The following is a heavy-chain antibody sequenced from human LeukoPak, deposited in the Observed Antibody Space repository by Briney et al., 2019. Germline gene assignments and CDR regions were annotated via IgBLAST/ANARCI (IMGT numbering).Heavy chain of an antibody. CDR2: ISYDGSNK. V-gene: IGHV3-30*18. CDR3: ANRGYSYGHYYFDY. J-gene: IGHJ4*02. Sequence: PGRSLRLSCAASGFTFSSYGMHWVRQAPGKGLEWVAVISYDGSNKYYADSVKGRFTISRDNSKNTLYLQMNSLRAEDTAVYYCANRGYSYGHYYFDYWGQGTLVTVSS. D-gene: IGHD5-18*01. CDR1: GFTFSSYG.